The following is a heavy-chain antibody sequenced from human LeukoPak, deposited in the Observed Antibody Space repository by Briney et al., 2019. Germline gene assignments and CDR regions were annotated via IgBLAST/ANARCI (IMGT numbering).Heavy chain of an antibody. CDR2: IIPIFGTA. D-gene: IGHD2-2*03. V-gene: IGHV1-69*13. CDR1: GGTFSSYG. CDR3: ARSVGGYCSSTSCPWYFDL. Sequence: SVKVSCKASGGTFSSYGISWVRQAPGQGLEWMGGIIPIFGTANYAQKFQGRVTITADESTSTAYMELSSLRSEDTAVYYCARSVGGYCSSTSCPWYFDLWGRGTLVTVSS. J-gene: IGHJ2*01.